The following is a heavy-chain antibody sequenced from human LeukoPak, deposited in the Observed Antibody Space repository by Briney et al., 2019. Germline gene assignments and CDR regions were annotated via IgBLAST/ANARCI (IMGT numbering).Heavy chain of an antibody. V-gene: IGHV3-30*02. CDR2: IRCDGSNK. CDR3: AKDRRGYSSSWFDY. J-gene: IGHJ4*02. D-gene: IGHD6-13*01. CDR1: GFTFSSYG. Sequence: PGGSLRLSCAASGFTFSSYGMHWVRQAPGKGLEWVAFIRCDGSNKYYADSVKGRFTISRDNSKNTLYLQMNSLRAEDTAVYYCAKDRRGYSSSWFDYWGQGTLVTVSS.